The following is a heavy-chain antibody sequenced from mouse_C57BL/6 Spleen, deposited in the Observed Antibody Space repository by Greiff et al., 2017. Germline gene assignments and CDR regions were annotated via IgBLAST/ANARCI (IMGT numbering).Heavy chain of an antibody. CDR1: GYAFSSSW. V-gene: IGHV1-82*01. CDR3: ARNYGNSFAY. D-gene: IGHD2-1*01. CDR2: IYPGDGDT. J-gene: IGHJ3*01. Sequence: VQLQQSGPELVKPGASVKISCKASGYAFSSSWMNWVKQRPGKGLEWIGRIYPGDGDTNYNGKFKGKATLTADKSSSTAYMQLSSLTSEDSAVYFCARNYGNSFAYWGQGTLVTVSA.